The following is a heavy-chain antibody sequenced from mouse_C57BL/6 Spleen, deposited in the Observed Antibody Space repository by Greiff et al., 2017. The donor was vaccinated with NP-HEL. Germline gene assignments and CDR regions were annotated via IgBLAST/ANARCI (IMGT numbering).Heavy chain of an antibody. V-gene: IGHV1-82*01. CDR3: ARSGSSGYAWFAY. D-gene: IGHD3-2*02. CDR1: GYAFSSSW. Sequence: QVQLKQSGPELVKPGASVKISCKASGYAFSSSWMNWVKQRPGKGLEWIGRIYPGDGDTNYNGKFKGKATLTADKSSSTAYMQLSSLTSEDSAVYFCARSGSSGYAWFAYWGQGTLVTVSA. CDR2: IYPGDGDT. J-gene: IGHJ3*01.